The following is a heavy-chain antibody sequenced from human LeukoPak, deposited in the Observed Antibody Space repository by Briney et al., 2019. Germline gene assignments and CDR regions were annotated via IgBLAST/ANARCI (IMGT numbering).Heavy chain of an antibody. V-gene: IGHV1-2*02. CDR2: INPKSGGT. CDR1: GYTFSDYF. CDR3: ARAPLIQYFDWLSNFDC. J-gene: IGHJ4*02. Sequence: ASMKVSCKASGYTFSDYFMHWVRQAPGQGLEWMGWINPKSGGTHNAQNFQGRVTMTRDTSVSTAYMELGRRRSDDTAVYYCARAPLIQYFDWLSNFDCWGQGTLVTVSS. D-gene: IGHD3-9*01.